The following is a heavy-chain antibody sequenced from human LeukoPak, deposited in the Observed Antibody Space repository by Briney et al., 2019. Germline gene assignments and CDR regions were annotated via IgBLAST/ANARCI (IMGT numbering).Heavy chain of an antibody. V-gene: IGHV1-18*01. Sequence: ASVKVSCKASGYTFSSYGISWVRQAPGQGLEWMGWISAHNGNTNHAQKLQGRVTMTTDTSTSTAYMELRSLRSDDTAVYYCARGEQQVLFLLYYYYMDVWGKGTTVTVSS. CDR1: GYTFSSYG. CDR3: ARGEQQVLFLLYYYYMDV. J-gene: IGHJ6*03. D-gene: IGHD2-21*01. CDR2: ISAHNGNT.